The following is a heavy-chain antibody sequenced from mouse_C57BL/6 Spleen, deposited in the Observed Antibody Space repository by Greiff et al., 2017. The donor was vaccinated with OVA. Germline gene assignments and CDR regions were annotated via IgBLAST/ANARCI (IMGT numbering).Heavy chain of an antibody. CDR3: ARHSNYYGDAMDY. D-gene: IGHD1-1*01. V-gene: IGHV1-55*01. CDR2: IYPGSGST. CDR1: GYTFTSYW. Sequence: QVQLQQPGAELVKPGASVKMSCKASGYTFTSYWITWVKQRPGQGLEWIGDIYPGSGSTNYNEKFKSKATLTVDTSSSTAYMQLSSLTSEDSSVYYCARHSNYYGDAMDYWGQGTSVTVSS. J-gene: IGHJ4*01.